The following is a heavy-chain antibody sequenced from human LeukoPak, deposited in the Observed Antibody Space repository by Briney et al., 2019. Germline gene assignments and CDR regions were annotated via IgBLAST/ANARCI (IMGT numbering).Heavy chain of an antibody. CDR1: GGSISSYY. J-gene: IGHJ2*01. CDR3: ARETLAYCGGDCFRGHFDL. D-gene: IGHD2-21*02. V-gene: IGHV4-59*01. CDR2: IYYSGST. Sequence: PSETLSLTCTVSGGSISSYYWSWIRQPPGKGLEWIGYIYYSGSTNYSPSLKSRLTISVDTSKNQFSLKLSSVTAADTAVYYCARETLAYCGGDCFRGHFDLWGRGTLVTVSS.